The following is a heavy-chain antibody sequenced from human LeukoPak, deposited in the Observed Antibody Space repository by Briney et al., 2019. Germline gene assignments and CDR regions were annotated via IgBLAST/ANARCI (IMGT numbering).Heavy chain of an antibody. V-gene: IGHV3-11*06. CDR2: ISSSSSYT. CDR1: GFTFSDYY. J-gene: IGHJ4*02. CDR3: ARGAVVVTAPDY. Sequence: PGGSLTLSCAASGFTFSDYYMSWIRQAPGKGLEWVSYISSSSSYTNYADSVKGRFTISRDNAKNSLYLQMNSLRAEDTAVYYCARGAVVVTAPDYWGQGTLVTVSS. D-gene: IGHD2-21*02.